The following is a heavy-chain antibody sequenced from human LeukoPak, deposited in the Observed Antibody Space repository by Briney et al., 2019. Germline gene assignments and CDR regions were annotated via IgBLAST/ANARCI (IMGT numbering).Heavy chain of an antibody. J-gene: IGHJ4*02. CDR1: EFTFSSYSM. Sequence: PGGSLRLSCAASEFTFSSYSMNWVRQAPGKGLEWIGEIFHSGSTNYSPSLRSRVTISVDKSKNQFSLKLNSVTAADTAVYYCARGGGTPTTVVTPFDYWGQGTLVTVSS. CDR3: ARGGGTPTTVVTPFDY. V-gene: IGHV4-4*02. CDR2: IFHSGST. D-gene: IGHD4-23*01.